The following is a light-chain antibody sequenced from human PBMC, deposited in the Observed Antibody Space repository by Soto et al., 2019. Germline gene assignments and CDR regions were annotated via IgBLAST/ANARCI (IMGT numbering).Light chain of an antibody. CDR2: DVS. CDR1: TSDVGAYTY. V-gene: IGLV2-11*01. Sequence: QSALAQPRSVSGSPGQSVTISCTGTTSDVGAYTYVSWYQQHPGKAPNLMIYDVSKRPSGVPDRFSGSKSGNTASLTISGLQAEDEADYYCSSYTGSSTLYVFGTGTKLTVL. CDR3: SSYTGSSTLYV. J-gene: IGLJ1*01.